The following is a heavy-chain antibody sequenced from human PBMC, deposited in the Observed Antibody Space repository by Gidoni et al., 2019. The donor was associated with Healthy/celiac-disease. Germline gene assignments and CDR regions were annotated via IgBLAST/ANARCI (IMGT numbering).Heavy chain of an antibody. CDR1: GYSFTSYW. J-gene: IGHJ4*02. D-gene: IGHD3-22*01. V-gene: IGHV5-10-1*01. CDR2: IDPSDSYT. Sequence: EVQLVQSGAEVTKPGESLRICKGSGYSFTSYWISWVRQMPGKGLEWMGRIDPSDSYTNYSPSFQGHVTISADKSISTAYLQWSSLKASDTAMYYCARDLYYYDSSGYQMDDYWGQGTLVTVSS. CDR3: ARDLYYYDSSGYQMDDY.